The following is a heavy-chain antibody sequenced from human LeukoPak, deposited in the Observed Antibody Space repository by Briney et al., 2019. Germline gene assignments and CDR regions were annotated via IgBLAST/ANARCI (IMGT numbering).Heavy chain of an antibody. J-gene: IGHJ3*02. V-gene: IGHV3-7*05. Sequence: PGGSLRLSCAASGFTFRSFWMSWVRQAPGKGLEWVANINQDGSEKYYVDSVKGRFTISRDNAKNSLYLQMNSLRAEDTALYFCASMTTVTTGEVFDIWGQGTMVTVSS. CDR2: INQDGSEK. CDR3: ASMTTVTTGEVFDI. CDR1: GFTFRSFW. D-gene: IGHD4-17*01.